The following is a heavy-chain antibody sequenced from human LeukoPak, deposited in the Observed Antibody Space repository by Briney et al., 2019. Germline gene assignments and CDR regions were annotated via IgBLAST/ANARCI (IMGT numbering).Heavy chain of an antibody. J-gene: IGHJ4*02. CDR2: IYYSGST. V-gene: IGHV4-59*01. CDR3: ARSRPPDY. Sequence: SETLSLTCTVSGSSMSSYYWSWIRQPPGKGLEWIGYIYYSGSTNYNPSLKSRVTISVDTSKNQFSLKLSSVTAADTAVYYCARSRPPDYWGQGTLVTVSS. CDR1: GSSMSSYY.